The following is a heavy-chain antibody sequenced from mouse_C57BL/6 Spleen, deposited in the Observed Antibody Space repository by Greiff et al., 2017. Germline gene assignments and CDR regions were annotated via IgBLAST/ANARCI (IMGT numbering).Heavy chain of an antibody. CDR3: ARGSSLYVGFAY. J-gene: IGHJ3*01. Sequence: EVQRVESGGGLVKPGGSLKLSCAASGFTFSDYGMHWVRQAPEKGLEWVAYISSGSSTIYYADTVQGRFTISRANAKNTLFLQMARLRSEDTAMYYCARGSSLYVGFAYWGQGTLVTVSA. V-gene: IGHV5-17*01. CDR1: GFTFSDYG. D-gene: IGHD3-2*02. CDR2: ISSGSSTI.